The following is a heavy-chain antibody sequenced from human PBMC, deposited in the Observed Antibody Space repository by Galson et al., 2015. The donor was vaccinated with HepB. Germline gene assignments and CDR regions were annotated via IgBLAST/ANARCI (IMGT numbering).Heavy chain of an antibody. CDR1: GYTLTKLS. CDR3: ATDRRGTISYYYMDV. D-gene: IGHD3-3*01. J-gene: IGHJ6*03. CDR2: FDPEDGET. Sequence: SVKVSCKVSGYTLTKLSMHWVRQAPGKGLEWMGGFDPEDGETIYAQKFQGRVTMTEDTSTDTAYMELSSLRSEDTAVYYCATDRRGTISYYYMDVWGKGTTVTVSS. V-gene: IGHV1-24*01.